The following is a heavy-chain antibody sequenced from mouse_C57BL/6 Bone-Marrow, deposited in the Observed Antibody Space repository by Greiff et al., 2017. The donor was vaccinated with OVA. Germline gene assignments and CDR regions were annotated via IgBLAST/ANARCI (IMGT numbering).Heavy chain of an antibody. J-gene: IGHJ2*01. CDR1: GYTFTSYW. CDR3: ATSYY. Sequence: QVQLQQPGAELVKPGASVKLSCKASGYTFTSYWMHWVKQRPGQGLEWIGMIHTNSGSTKYNEKVQSKATLTVYKSSSTAYMQLSSLTSEDSAVYSGATSYYWGPGTTLTVSS. CDR2: IHTNSGST. V-gene: IGHV1-64*01.